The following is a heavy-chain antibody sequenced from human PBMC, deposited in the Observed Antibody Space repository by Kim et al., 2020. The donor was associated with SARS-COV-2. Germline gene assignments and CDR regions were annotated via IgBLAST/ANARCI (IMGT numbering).Heavy chain of an antibody. J-gene: IGHJ4*02. V-gene: IGHV3-23*01. Sequence: SGGSTDYADSVKGRFTISRDNSKNTLYLQMNSLRAEDTAVYYCSNLAFDYWGQGTLVTVSS. CDR3: SNLAFDY. CDR2: SGGST.